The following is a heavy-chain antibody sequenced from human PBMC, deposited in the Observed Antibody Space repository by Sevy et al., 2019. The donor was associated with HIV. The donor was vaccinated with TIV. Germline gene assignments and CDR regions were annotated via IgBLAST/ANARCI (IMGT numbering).Heavy chain of an antibody. J-gene: IGHJ6*02. CDR1: GFTFDNNA. V-gene: IGHV3-23*01. Sequence: GGSLRLSCAASGFTFDNNAMYWVRQAPGKGLEWVSAISGSGLSTNYAASLRGRFTISRDISETTLYLQMNSLRAEDTAVYYCAKVYYYDSGTVIPRGMDVWGQGTTVTVSS. CDR3: AKVYYYDSGTVIPRGMDV. CDR2: ISGSGLST. D-gene: IGHD3-10*01.